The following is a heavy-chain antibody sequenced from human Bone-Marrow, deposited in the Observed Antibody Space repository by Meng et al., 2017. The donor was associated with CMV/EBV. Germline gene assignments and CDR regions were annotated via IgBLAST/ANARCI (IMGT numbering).Heavy chain of an antibody. CDR1: GDSISSGNFY. V-gene: IGHV4-39*01. Sequence: QVQLQESGPGLVKPSETLSLICSVSGDSISSGNFYWGWIRQPPGKWLEYIGSIYHVGSPYYNPSLKSRVTIFVDTSKNQFSLRLTSVTAADTAVYYCLANGYYSNWFDPWGQGTLVTVSS. CDR2: IYHVGSP. CDR3: LANGYYSNWFDP. D-gene: IGHD3-22*01. J-gene: IGHJ5*02.